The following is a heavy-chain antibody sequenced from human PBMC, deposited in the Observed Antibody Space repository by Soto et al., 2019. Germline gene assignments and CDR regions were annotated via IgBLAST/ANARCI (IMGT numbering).Heavy chain of an antibody. CDR3: ARDRGGGSVVVTPSPYYYYYYGMDV. Sequence: GGSLRLSCAASGFTFSSYAMHWVRQAPGKGLEWVAVISYDGSNKYYADSVKGRFTISRDNSKNTLYLQMNSLRAEDTAVYYCARDRGGGSVVVTPSPYYYYYYGMDVWGQGTTVTVSS. CDR1: GFTFSSYA. CDR2: ISYDGSNK. V-gene: IGHV3-30-3*01. J-gene: IGHJ6*02. D-gene: IGHD2-21*02.